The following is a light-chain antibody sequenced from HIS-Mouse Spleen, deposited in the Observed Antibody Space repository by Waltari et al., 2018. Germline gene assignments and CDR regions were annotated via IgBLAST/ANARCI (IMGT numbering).Light chain of an antibody. V-gene: IGLV2-14*03. Sequence: QSALTQPASVSGSPGQSITISCTGTNSHVGGYNYVSWYQQHPGKAPKLMIYDVSNRPSGVSNRFSGSKSGNTASLTISGLQAEDEADYYCSSYTSSSFNVVFGGGTKLTVL. CDR3: SSYTSSSFNVV. CDR2: DVS. J-gene: IGLJ2*01. CDR1: NSHVGGYNY.